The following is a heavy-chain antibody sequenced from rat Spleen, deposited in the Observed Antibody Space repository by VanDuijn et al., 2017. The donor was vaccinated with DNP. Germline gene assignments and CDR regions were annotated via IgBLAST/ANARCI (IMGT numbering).Heavy chain of an antibody. J-gene: IGHJ3*01. CDR2: ISSAGNT. CDR1: GFSVTNFG. V-gene: IGHV2S8*01. D-gene: IGHD1-4*01. CDR3: TTGGISFYPFIY. Sequence: QVQLRESGPGLVQPSQILSLTCTVSGFSVTNFGVNWVRQPPGKGLEWIAAISSAGNTFYNSDFKSRLSFSRDTSKNQVLLQMDSPQTEDTAIYFCTTGGISFYPFIYWGQGTLVTVSS.